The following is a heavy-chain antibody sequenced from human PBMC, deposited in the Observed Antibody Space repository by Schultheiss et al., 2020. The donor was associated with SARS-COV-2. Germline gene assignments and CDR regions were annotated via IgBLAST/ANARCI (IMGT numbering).Heavy chain of an antibody. CDR3: ARATTVIGLYYYYYMDV. J-gene: IGHJ6*03. D-gene: IGHD4-11*01. CDR1: GYTFTGYY. CDR2: INPNSGGT. Sequence: ASVKVSCKASGYTFTGYYMHWVRQAPGQGLEWMGWINPNSGGTNYAQKFQGRVTMTRDTSISTAYMELSRLRSDDTALYYCARATTVIGLYYYYYMDVWGKGTTVTVSS. V-gene: IGHV1-2*02.